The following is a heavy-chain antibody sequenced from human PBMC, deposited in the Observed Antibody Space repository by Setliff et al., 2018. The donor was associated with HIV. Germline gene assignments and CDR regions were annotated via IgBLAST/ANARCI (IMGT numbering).Heavy chain of an antibody. CDR1: GYTFTSYD. V-gene: IGHV1-2*05. J-gene: IGHJ3*02. Sequence: ASVKVSCKASGYTFTSYDINWVRQATGQGLEWMGRINPNSGGTNYAQKFQGRVTMSRDTSISTVYMELSRLRSDDTVVYYCARETHASFDIWGQGTMVTVSS. CDR3: ARETHASFDI. CDR2: INPNSGGT.